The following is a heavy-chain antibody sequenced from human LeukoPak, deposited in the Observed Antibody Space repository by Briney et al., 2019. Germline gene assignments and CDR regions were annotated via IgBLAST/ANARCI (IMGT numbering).Heavy chain of an antibody. CDR1: GYTFTSYD. Sequence: ASVKVSCKASGYTFTSYDINWVRQATGQGLEWMGWMNPNSGNTGYAQKFQGRVTITRNTSISTAYMELSSLRSEDTAVYYCARGHYYDSSGYSPYDAFDIWGQGTMATVSS. J-gene: IGHJ3*02. D-gene: IGHD3-22*01. V-gene: IGHV1-8*03. CDR2: MNPNSGNT. CDR3: ARGHYYDSSGYSPYDAFDI.